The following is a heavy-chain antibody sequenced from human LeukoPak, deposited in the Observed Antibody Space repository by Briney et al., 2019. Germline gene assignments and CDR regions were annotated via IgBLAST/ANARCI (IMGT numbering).Heavy chain of an antibody. J-gene: IGHJ4*02. D-gene: IGHD2-21*02. Sequence: ASVKVSCKASGYTSTGYYMHWVRQAPGQGLEWMGWINPNSGGTNYAQKFQGRVTMTRDTSISTAYMELSRLRSDDTAVYYCARVRPRVVTIDYWGQGTLVTVSS. V-gene: IGHV1-2*02. CDR2: INPNSGGT. CDR3: ARVRPRVVTIDY. CDR1: GYTSTGYY.